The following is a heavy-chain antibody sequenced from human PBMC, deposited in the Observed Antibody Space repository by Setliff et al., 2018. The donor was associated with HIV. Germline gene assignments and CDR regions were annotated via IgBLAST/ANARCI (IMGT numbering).Heavy chain of an antibody. V-gene: IGHV1-18*01. CDR1: GYTFTSYG. CDR2: ISVHNGNA. Sequence: ASVKVSCKASGYTFTSYGISWVRQAPGQGLEWMGWISVHNGNANYAQNLQGRVTMTTDTSTSIAYMELRSLRSDDTALYFCAREHSTTWPYFDFWGQGTLVTVSS. CDR3: AREHSTTWPYFDF. J-gene: IGHJ4*02. D-gene: IGHD6-13*01.